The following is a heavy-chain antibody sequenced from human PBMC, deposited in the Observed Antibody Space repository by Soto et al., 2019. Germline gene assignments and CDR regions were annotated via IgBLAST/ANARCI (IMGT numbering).Heavy chain of an antibody. V-gene: IGHV3-48*03. CDR1: GFTFSSYE. CDR2: ISSSGSTV. CDR3: ARSSDYYDSSGYGY. Sequence: EVQLVESGGGLVQPGGSLRLSCAASGFTFSSYEMNWVRQAPGKGLEWVSYISSSGSTVYYADSVKGRFTISRDNAKNSLYLQMNSLRVEDTAVYYCARSSDYYDSSGYGYWGQGSLVTVSS. J-gene: IGHJ4*02. D-gene: IGHD3-22*01.